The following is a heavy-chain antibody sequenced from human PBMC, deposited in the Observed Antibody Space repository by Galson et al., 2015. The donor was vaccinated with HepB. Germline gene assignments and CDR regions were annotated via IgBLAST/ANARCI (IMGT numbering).Heavy chain of an antibody. CDR2: IRYDGSNK. V-gene: IGHV3-30*02. Sequence: SLRLSCAASGFTFSSYGMHWVRQAPGKGLEWVAFIRYDGSNKYYADSVKGRFTISRDNSKNTLYLQMNSLRAEDTAVYYCARPLIRSSSWDSTPMSAFDIWGQGTMVTVSS. CDR3: ARPLIRSSSWDSTPMSAFDI. CDR1: GFTFSSYG. J-gene: IGHJ3*02. D-gene: IGHD6-13*01.